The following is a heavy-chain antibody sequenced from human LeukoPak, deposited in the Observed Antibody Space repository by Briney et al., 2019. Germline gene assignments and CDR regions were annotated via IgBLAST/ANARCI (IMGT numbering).Heavy chain of an antibody. CDR1: GFIFSTYI. Sequence: PGRSLRLSCAASGFIFSTYIMHWVRQAPGKGLEWVALISYEGSNKYYADSVKGRFTVSRDNSKNTLYLQMDNLRAEDTAIYYCAREHYYDTSGYYRDFDYWGLGTLVTVSS. CDR2: ISYEGSNK. D-gene: IGHD3-22*01. CDR3: AREHYYDTSGYYRDFDY. V-gene: IGHV3-30-3*01. J-gene: IGHJ4*02.